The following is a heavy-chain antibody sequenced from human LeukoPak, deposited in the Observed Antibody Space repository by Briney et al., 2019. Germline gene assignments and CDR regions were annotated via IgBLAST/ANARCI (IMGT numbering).Heavy chain of an antibody. CDR3: ARVVYRKYWYFDL. J-gene: IGHJ2*01. D-gene: IGHD5-18*01. V-gene: IGHV3-7*01. CDR2: IKQGGSEK. Sequence: GGSLRLSCVASGFTFSSRDWMTWVRQAPGKGLEWVANIKQGGSEKNYVDSVKGRFTISRDNAKNSLYLQMNSLRAEDTAVYYCARVVYRKYWYFDLWGQGTLVTVSS. CDR1: GFTFSSRDW.